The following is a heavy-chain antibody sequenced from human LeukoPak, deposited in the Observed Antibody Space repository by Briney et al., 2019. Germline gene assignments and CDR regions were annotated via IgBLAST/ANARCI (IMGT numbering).Heavy chain of an antibody. CDR3: ARTSLVTTFDP. D-gene: IGHD4-17*01. Sequence: PSETLSLTCTVSGGSISTHYWSWIRQPPGKGVEWIGYIYYSGSTNYNPSLKSRVTISVDTSKNQFSLKLSSVTAADTAVYYCARTSLVTTFDPWGQGTLVTVSS. V-gene: IGHV4-59*11. CDR2: IYYSGST. J-gene: IGHJ5*02. CDR1: GGSISTHY.